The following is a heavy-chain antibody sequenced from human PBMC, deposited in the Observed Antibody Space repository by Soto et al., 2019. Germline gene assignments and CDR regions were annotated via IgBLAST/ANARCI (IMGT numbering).Heavy chain of an antibody. V-gene: IGHV3-30-3*01. CDR2: ISYDGSNK. CDR1: GFTFSSYA. CDR3: ARDPRRPTDVDIYY. J-gene: IGHJ4*02. D-gene: IGHD5-12*01. Sequence: QVQLVESGGGVVQPGRSLRLSCAASGFTFSSYAMHWVRQAPGKGLEWVAVISYDGSNKYYADSVKGRFTISIDNSKNTLYLQMNSLRAEDTAVYYWARDPRRPTDVDIYYWGQGTLVTVSS.